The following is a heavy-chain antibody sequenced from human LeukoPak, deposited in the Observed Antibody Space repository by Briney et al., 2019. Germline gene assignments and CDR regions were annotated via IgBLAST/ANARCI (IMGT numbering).Heavy chain of an antibody. J-gene: IGHJ4*02. D-gene: IGHD2-15*01. CDR2: IYPGDSDI. CDR1: GYRFSTYW. Sequence: GESLKISCKGSGYRFSTYWIGWVRQMPGKGLEWMGVIYPGDSDIRYRPSFQGQVTISADKSITTAYLQWSGLKASDTAMYYCARRGGPPYCSGGLCYYDHWGQGTLVTVSS. V-gene: IGHV5-51*01. CDR3: ARRGGPPYCSGGLCYYDH.